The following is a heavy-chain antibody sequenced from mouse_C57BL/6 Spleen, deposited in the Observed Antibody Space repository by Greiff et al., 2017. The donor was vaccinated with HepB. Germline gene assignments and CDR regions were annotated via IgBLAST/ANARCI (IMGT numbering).Heavy chain of an antibody. V-gene: IGHV1-58*01. CDR3: ARGVTVVAFDY. CDR1: GYTFTSYG. D-gene: IGHD1-1*01. J-gene: IGHJ2*01. Sequence: EVQLQQSGAELVRPGSSVKMSCKTSGYTFTSYGINWVKQRPGQGLEWIGYIYIGDGYTVYNEKFKGKATLPSDKSSSTVYMQISSLKSEDSAIFFCARGVTVVAFDYWGQGTTLTVSS. CDR2: IYIGDGYT.